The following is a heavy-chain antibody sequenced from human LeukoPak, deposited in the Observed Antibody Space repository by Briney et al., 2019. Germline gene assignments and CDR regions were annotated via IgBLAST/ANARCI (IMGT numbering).Heavy chain of an antibody. V-gene: IGHV3-23*01. Sequence: GGSLRLSCAASGFTFSSYAMSWVRQAPGKGLEWVSAISGSGYSTYYADSVKGRFTISRDNSKNTLYLQMNSLRVEDTAVYYCAENLSMAGFDYWGQGTLVTVSS. CDR1: GFTFSSYA. J-gene: IGHJ4*02. D-gene: IGHD5-24*01. CDR2: ISGSGYST. CDR3: AENLSMAGFDY.